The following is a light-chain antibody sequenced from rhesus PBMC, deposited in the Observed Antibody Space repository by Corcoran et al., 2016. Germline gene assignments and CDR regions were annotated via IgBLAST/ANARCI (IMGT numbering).Light chain of an antibody. V-gene: IGKV4-1*01. CDR2: WAF. Sequence: DIVMTQSPDSLAVSLGERVTINCKSSQSLLYSSNNKNYLAWYQQKPGQAPKLLIYWAFTRESGVPNRFRGSGSGTDFTLTISGLQAEDVAVYYCQQYYSTPYSFGQGTKVEIK. CDR1: QSLLYSSNNKNY. CDR3: QQYYSTPYS. J-gene: IGKJ2*01.